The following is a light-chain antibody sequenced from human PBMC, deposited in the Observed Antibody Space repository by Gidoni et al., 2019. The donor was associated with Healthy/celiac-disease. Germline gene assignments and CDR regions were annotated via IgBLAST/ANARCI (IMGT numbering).Light chain of an antibody. Sequence: EVVLTQSPGTLSLSPGERATLSCRASQSVSSRCLDWYQQKPGQAPRLLRATGIPDRFSGSGSGTDFTLTITRLGPEDFAVYYCQQCGSSPYTFGQGTNLEI. V-gene: IGKV3-20*01. J-gene: IGKJ2*01. CDR1: QSVSSRC. CDR3: QQCGSSPYT.